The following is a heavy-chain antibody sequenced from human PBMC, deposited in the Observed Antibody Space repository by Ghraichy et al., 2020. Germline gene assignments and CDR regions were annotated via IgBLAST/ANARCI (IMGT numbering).Heavy chain of an antibody. D-gene: IGHD2-21*01. J-gene: IGHJ2*01. V-gene: IGHV3-11*01. CDR3: ARSAYCGGDYYWYFDL. Sequence: GGSLRLSCAASGFTFSDYYMSWIRQAPGKGLEWVSYISSSGSTIYYADSVKGRFTISRDNAKNSLYLQMNSLRAEDTAVYYCARSAYCGGDYYWYFDLWGRGTLVTVSS. CDR1: GFTFSDYY. CDR2: ISSSGSTI.